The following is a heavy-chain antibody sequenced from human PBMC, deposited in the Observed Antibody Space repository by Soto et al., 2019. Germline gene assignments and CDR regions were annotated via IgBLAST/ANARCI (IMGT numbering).Heavy chain of an antibody. CDR1: GASVSSNSYY. V-gene: IGHV4-61*01. CDR2: TDYSGST. J-gene: IGHJ4*02. CDR3: ARADRQYCSVSTCYIFDY. D-gene: IGHD2-2*02. Sequence: PSETLSLTCIVSGASVSSNSYYWTWIRQPPGKGLEWIGYTDYSGSTKYNPSLKSRVTISVDTSKNQFSLRVSSVTAADTAMYYCARADRQYCSVSTCYIFDYWGQGTQVRVSS.